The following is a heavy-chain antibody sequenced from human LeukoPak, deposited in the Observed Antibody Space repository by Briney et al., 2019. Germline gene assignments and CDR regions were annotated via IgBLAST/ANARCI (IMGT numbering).Heavy chain of an antibody. D-gene: IGHD3-10*01. CDR1: GITFSSYS. CDR2: ISSSSYI. V-gene: IGHV3-21*01. CDR3: ARSTWNDYYGSGSYLDY. J-gene: IGHJ4*02. Sequence: GGSLRLSCAASGITFSSYSMNWVRQAPGKGLEWVSSISSSSYIYYTDSVKGRFTISRDNAKNSLYLQMNSLRAEDTAVYYCARSTWNDYYGSGSYLDYWGQGTLVTVSS.